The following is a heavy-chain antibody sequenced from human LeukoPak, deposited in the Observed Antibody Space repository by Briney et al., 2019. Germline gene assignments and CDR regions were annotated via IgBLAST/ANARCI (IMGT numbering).Heavy chain of an antibody. J-gene: IGHJ4*02. V-gene: IGHV1-46*01. CDR2: INHSGGST. Sequence: GASVQVSCKASGYTFTSYYMHWVRHAPGQGLEWMGIINHSGGSTSYAQKFQGRVTMTRDTSTSTVYMELSSLRSEDTAVYYCARAGYSSGVDYWGQGTLVTVSS. CDR1: GYTFTSYY. CDR3: ARAGYSSGVDY. D-gene: IGHD6-19*01.